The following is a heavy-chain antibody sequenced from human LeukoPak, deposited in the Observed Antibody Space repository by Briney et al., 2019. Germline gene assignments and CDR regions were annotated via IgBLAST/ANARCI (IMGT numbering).Heavy chain of an antibody. CDR1: GDSPSSYY. J-gene: IGHJ6*02. V-gene: IGHV4-4*07. D-gene: IGHD2-2*01. Sequence: PPETLSLTSTLSGDSPSSYYRSWIRPPAERGREWIGRIYTGGRTNNNPSLKSRCTVSVDTSKNQFSLKLSSVTAADTAVYYCARDGCSSTSCYRHYYYGMDVWGQGTTVTVSS. CDR3: ARDGCSSTSCYRHYYYGMDV. CDR2: IYTGGRT.